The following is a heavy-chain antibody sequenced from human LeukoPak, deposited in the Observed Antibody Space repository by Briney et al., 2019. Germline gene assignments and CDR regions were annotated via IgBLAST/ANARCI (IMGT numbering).Heavy chain of an antibody. D-gene: IGHD3-10*01. CDR1: GDTISTSDHY. CDR3: VRHQEGMVRGVLYYMDV. V-gene: IGHV4-39*01. Sequence: SETLSLTCSVSGDTISTSDHYWGWIRQPPGKGLEWIGSMYYTGNTYYNPSLKSRVTISVDTSKNQFSLKLSSVTAADTAVYYCVRHQEGMVRGVLYYMDVWGTGTTATISS. J-gene: IGHJ6*03. CDR2: MYYTGNT.